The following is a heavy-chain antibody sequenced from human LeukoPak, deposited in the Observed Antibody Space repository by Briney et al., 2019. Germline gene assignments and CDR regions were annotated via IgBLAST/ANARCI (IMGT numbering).Heavy chain of an antibody. V-gene: IGHV3-74*01. CDR3: ARESYDSSGYYYGGGFDY. CDR2: IYSDAT. D-gene: IGHD3-22*01. CDR1: GFTFSLYS. J-gene: IGHJ4*02. Sequence: GALRLSCAASGFTFSLYSMNWVRQAPGKGLVWVSRIYSDATYYADSVKGRFTISRDNAKNTLYLQMNSLRAEDTAVYYCARESYDSSGYYYGGGFDYWGQGTLVTVSS.